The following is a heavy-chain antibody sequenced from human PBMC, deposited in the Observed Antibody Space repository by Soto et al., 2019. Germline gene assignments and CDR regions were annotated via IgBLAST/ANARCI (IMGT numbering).Heavy chain of an antibody. D-gene: IGHD5-18*01. J-gene: IGHJ3*02. CDR1: GGTFSSYA. CDR2: IIPIFGTA. V-gene: IGHV1-69*13. Sequence: SVKVSCKASGGTFSSYAISWVRQAPGQGLEWMGGIIPIFGTANYAQKFQGRVTITADESTSTAYMELSSLRSEDTAVYYCAREIQLWPETKGFDAFDIWGQGTMVTVSS. CDR3: AREIQLWPETKGFDAFDI.